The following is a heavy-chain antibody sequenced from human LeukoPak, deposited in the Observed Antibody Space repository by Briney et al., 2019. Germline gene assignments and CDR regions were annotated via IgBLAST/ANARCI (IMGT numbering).Heavy chain of an antibody. J-gene: IGHJ3*02. Sequence: ASVKVSCKASGYTFTSYYMHWVRQAPGQGLEWMGIINHSGGSTSYAQKFQGRVTMTRDMSTSTVYMELSSLRSEDTAVYYCARDLGYCSSTSCPQDDAFDIWGQGTMVTVSS. CDR1: GYTFTSYY. CDR3: ARDLGYCSSTSCPQDDAFDI. V-gene: IGHV1-46*01. CDR2: INHSGGST. D-gene: IGHD2-2*01.